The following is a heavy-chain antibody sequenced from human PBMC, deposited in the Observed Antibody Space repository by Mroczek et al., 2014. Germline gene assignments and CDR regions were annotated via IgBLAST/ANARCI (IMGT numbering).Heavy chain of an antibody. CDR3: ARILPVLRYFDWLLYVLLDY. V-gene: IGHV2-26*01. Sequence: QVTLKESGPVLVKPTETLTLTCIVSGFSLSNGRMGVSWIRQPPGKALEWLANIFSNDEKSLQHISEEQAHHLQGHLQSQVVLTMTNMDPVDTATCYCARILPVLRYFDWLLYVLLDYVGQGTLVTVSS. CDR1: GFSLSNGRMG. CDR2: IFSNDEK. D-gene: IGHD3-9*01. J-gene: IGHJ4*02.